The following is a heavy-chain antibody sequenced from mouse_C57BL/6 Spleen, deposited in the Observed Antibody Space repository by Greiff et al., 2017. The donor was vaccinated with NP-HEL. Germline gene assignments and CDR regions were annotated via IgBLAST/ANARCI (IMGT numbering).Heavy chain of an antibody. J-gene: IGHJ1*03. CDR3: TYGSSPYWYFEG. V-gene: IGHV1-82*01. Sequence: QVQLQQSGPELVKPGASVKISCKASGYAFSSSWMNWVKQRPGKGLEWIGRIYPGDGDTNYNGKFTGKATLTEDKSSSTAYMQLSSLTPEDSAVYFCTYGSSPYWYFEGWGTGTTVTVAS. CDR2: IYPGDGDT. CDR1: GYAFSSSW. D-gene: IGHD1-1*01.